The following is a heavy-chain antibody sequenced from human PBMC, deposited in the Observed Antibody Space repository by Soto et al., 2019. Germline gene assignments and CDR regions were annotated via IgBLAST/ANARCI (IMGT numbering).Heavy chain of an antibody. J-gene: IGHJ4*01. CDR1: GGSISSYY. D-gene: IGHD6-19*01. CDR2: IYYTGGT. CDR3: ARDLRVTGWYYFDY. V-gene: IGHV4-59*01. Sequence: SETLSLTCTVSGGSISSYYWSWIRQPPGKGLEWIGYIYYTGGTNYNPSVKSRVTISVDTSKDQFSLQLRSVTAADTAVYYCARDLRVTGWYYFDYWGQGILVTVSS.